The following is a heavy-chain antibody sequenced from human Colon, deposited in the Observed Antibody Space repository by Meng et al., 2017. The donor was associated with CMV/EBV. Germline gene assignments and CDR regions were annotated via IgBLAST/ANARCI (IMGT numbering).Heavy chain of an antibody. Sequence: GESLKISCAASGFDFSTYTMNWVRQAPGRGLEWVSAISSSSTYIYYADSVKGRFTISRDNAKNSLYLQLNSLRAEDTAVYYCSLRKVVVPAPKKSWPYYYGMDVWGQGTTVTVSS. J-gene: IGHJ6*02. CDR2: ISSSSTYI. CDR3: SLRKVVVPAPKKSWPYYYGMDV. CDR1: GFDFSTYT. V-gene: IGHV3-21*04. D-gene: IGHD2-2*01.